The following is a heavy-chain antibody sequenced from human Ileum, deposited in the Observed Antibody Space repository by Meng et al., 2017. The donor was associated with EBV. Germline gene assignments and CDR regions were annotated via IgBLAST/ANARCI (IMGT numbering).Heavy chain of an antibody. J-gene: IGHJ4*02. CDR1: GFSLTSSGVG. CDR3: ARRPGSPSSRFDY. Sequence: LTRSGPPLVKPTQTLTLTSSFSGFSLTSSGVGVGWIRQPPGKALEWLALIYWNDDKRYSPSLKSRLTVTRDTSKNQVVLTLTNVDPVDTATYYCARRPGSPSSRFDYWGQGTLVTASS. D-gene: IGHD6-6*01. V-gene: IGHV2-5*01. CDR2: IYWNDDK.